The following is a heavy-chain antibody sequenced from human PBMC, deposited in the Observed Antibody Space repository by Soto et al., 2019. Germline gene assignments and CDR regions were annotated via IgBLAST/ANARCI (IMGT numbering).Heavy chain of an antibody. Sequence: QVQLVESGGGVVQPGRSLRLSCAASGFTFSSYAMHWVRQAPGKGLEWGAVISYDGSNKYYADSVKGRFTISRDNSKNTLYLQMNSLRAEDTAVYYCARRRTGTMRGAFDIWGQGTMVTVSS. CDR1: GFTFSSYA. D-gene: IGHD1-1*01. CDR3: ARRRTGTMRGAFDI. J-gene: IGHJ3*02. V-gene: IGHV3-30-3*01. CDR2: ISYDGSNK.